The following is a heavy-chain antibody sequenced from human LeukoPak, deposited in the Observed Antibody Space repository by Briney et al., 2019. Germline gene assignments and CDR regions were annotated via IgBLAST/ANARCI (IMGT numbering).Heavy chain of an antibody. CDR1: GYTFTGYY. Sequence: ASVKVSCKASGYTFTGYYMHWVRQAPGQRLEWMGRINPNSGGTNYAQKYQGSVTMTRVTSISTAYMELSRLRSDDTAVYYCARGLTIFGVVIVGYWGQGTLVTVSS. CDR3: ARGLTIFGVVIVGY. V-gene: IGHV1-2*06. J-gene: IGHJ4*02. CDR2: INPNSGGT. D-gene: IGHD3-3*01.